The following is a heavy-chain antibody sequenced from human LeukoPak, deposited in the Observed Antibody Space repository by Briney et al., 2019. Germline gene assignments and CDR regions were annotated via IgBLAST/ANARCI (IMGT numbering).Heavy chain of an antibody. J-gene: IGHJ4*02. Sequence: GASVKVSCKASGGTFSSYAISWVRQAPGQGLEWMGGIIPIFGTANYAQKFQGRVTITADESTSTAYMELSSLRSEDTAVYYCASTYDFWSGTFDYWGQGTLVTVSS. D-gene: IGHD3-3*01. CDR2: IIPIFGTA. V-gene: IGHV1-69*13. CDR3: ASTYDFWSGTFDY. CDR1: GGTFSSYA.